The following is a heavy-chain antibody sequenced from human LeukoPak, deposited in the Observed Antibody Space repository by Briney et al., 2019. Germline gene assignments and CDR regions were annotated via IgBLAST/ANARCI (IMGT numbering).Heavy chain of an antibody. J-gene: IGHJ4*02. CDR2: IYYSGST. V-gene: IGHV4-30-4*08. Sequence: SETLSLTCTVSGGSISNGSYYWSWIRQPAGKGLEWIGYIYYSGSTYYNPSLKSRVTISVDTSKNQFSLKLSSVTAADTAVYYCARDTPDYGDYVGIDYWGQGTLVTVSS. D-gene: IGHD4-17*01. CDR3: ARDTPDYGDYVGIDY. CDR1: GGSISNGSYY.